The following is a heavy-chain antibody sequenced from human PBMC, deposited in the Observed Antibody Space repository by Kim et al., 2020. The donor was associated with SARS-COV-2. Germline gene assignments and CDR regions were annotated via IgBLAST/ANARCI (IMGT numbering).Heavy chain of an antibody. J-gene: IGHJ6*02. CDR3: ARDKQLEVPYYYGMDV. D-gene: IGHD6-6*01. Sequence: SVKGRFTISRDNAKNSLYLQMNSLRAEETAVYYCARDKQLEVPYYYGMDVWGQGTTVTVSS. V-gene: IGHV3-21*01.